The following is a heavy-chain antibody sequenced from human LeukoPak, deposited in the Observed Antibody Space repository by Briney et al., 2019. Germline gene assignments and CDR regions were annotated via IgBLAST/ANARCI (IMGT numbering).Heavy chain of an antibody. D-gene: IGHD6-13*01. V-gene: IGHV3-23*01. CDR3: AKDQLEDYSSSWSPIDY. Sequence: GGSLRLSCAVSGITLSNYGMSWVRQAPGKGLEWVAGISGSGGGTNYADSVKGRFTISRDNSKNTLYLQMNSLRAEDTAVYYCAKDQLEDYSSSWSPIDYWGQGTLVTVSS. CDR1: GITLSNYG. J-gene: IGHJ4*02. CDR2: ISGSGGGT.